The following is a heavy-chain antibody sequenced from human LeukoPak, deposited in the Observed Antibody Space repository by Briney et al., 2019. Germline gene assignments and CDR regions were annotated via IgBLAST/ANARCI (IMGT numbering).Heavy chain of an antibody. V-gene: IGHV4-39*01. Sequence: SETLSLTCTVSGGSISSSSYYWGWIRQPPGKGLEWIGSIYYSGSTYYNPSLKSRVTISVDTSKNQFSLKLSSVTAADTAVYYCARGRVSLDPWGQGTLVTVSS. CDR3: ARGRVSLDP. CDR1: GGSISSSSYY. CDR2: IYYSGST. J-gene: IGHJ5*02.